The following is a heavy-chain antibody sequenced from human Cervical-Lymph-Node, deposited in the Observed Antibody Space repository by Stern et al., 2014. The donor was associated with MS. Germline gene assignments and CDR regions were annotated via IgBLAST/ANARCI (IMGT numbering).Heavy chain of an antibody. J-gene: IGHJ4*02. CDR1: GHPLSELA. Sequence: QVQLVQSGADVKKPGASVTVSCNVSGHPLSELAIHWLRQLPTYGLEWLGQFAPEDGETVYAQRLQGQLTMTEDTTTGTAYMTLTALTSDDTAVYYCATDRGVKWGPGTLVAVSS. CDR3: ATDRGVK. CDR2: FAPEDGET. D-gene: IGHD3-10*01. V-gene: IGHV1-24*01.